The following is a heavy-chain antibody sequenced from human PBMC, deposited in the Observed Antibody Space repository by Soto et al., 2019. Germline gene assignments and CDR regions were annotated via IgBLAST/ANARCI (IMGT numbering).Heavy chain of an antibody. D-gene: IGHD4-4*01. CDR1: GDSVSSNSAA. CDR2: TYYRSKWYN. V-gene: IGHV6-1*01. Sequence: PSQTLSLTCAISGDSVSSNSAAWNWIRQSPSRGLEWLGRTYYRSKWYNDYAVSVKSRITINPDTSKNQFSLQLNSVTPEDTAVYYCARAATVTTRGGADYYYYYMDVWGKGTTVTVSS. J-gene: IGHJ6*03. CDR3: ARAATVTTRGGADYYYYYMDV.